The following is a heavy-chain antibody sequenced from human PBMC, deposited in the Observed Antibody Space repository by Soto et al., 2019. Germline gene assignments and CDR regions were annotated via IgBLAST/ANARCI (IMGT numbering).Heavy chain of an antibody. V-gene: IGHV3-74*01. CDR2: IKSDGSNI. CDR1: GFTFSSYW. Sequence: EVQLVESGGGLVQPGGSLRLSCAASGFTFSSYWMHWVRQAPGKGLVWVSRIKSDGSNINYADSVKGRFTISRDNAKNTLARQMNSLRAEDTAIYYCARGGFSGSGSFIQGDYWGQGTLVTVSS. J-gene: IGHJ4*02. D-gene: IGHD3-10*01. CDR3: ARGGFSGSGSFIQGDY.